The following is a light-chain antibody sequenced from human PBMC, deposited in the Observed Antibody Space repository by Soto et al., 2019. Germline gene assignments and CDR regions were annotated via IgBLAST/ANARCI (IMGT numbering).Light chain of an antibody. CDR3: ISYAGNHNLV. V-gene: IGLV2-8*01. CDR1: SSDVGAYIY. CDR2: EVN. Sequence: QSVLTQPPSASGSPGQSVTISCTGTSSDVGAYIYVPWYQQHPGTAPKLIIYEVNKRPSGVPDRFSGSRSGNTASLTVSGLQPEDAADYYCISYAGNHNLVFGGGTKLTVL. J-gene: IGLJ2*01.